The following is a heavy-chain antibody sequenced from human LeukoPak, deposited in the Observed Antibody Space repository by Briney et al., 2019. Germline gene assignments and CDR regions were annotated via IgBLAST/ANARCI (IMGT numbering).Heavy chain of an antibody. CDR2: ISAYNGNT. J-gene: IGHJ3*02. CDR1: GYTFTSYG. V-gene: IGHV1-18*01. Sequence: ASVKVSCKASGYTFTSYGISWVRQAPGQGLEWMGWISAYNGNTNYAQKLQGRVTMTTDTSTNTAYMELRSLRSDDTAVYYCARDPRDIVVVPAAIYGDAFDIWGQGTMVTVSS. CDR3: ARDPRDIVVVPAAIYGDAFDI. D-gene: IGHD2-2*01.